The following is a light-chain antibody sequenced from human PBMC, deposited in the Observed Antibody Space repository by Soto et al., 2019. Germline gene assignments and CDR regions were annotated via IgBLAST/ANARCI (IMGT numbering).Light chain of an antibody. Sequence: EIVLTQSPGTLSLSPGERATLSCRASQSVSSSFLAWYQQKPGQAPRLLIYGASSRATGIPDRFSGSGSGTDFTLTISGLEHEDFAVYYCQQYDSSPWTFGQGTRVEIK. J-gene: IGKJ1*01. V-gene: IGKV3-20*01. CDR1: QSVSSSF. CDR3: QQYDSSPWT. CDR2: GAS.